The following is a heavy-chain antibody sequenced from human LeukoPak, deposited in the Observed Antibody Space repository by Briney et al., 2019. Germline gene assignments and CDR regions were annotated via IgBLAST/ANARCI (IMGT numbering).Heavy chain of an antibody. CDR2: IYYSGHT. D-gene: IGHD5-24*01. V-gene: IGHV4-59*01. Sequence: SETLSLTCTVFDDSFNNYYWNWIRQPPGKGLEWIGYIYYSGHTNYNPSLNSRVAISIDTSKNQFSLKLNSLTAADTAVYYCARATWNGYMFDYWGQGSLVTITS. J-gene: IGHJ4*02. CDR1: DDSFNNYY. CDR3: ARATWNGYMFDY.